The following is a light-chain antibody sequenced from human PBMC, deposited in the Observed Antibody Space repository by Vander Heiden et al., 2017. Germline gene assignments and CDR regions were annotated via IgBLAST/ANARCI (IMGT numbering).Light chain of an antibody. CDR3: NSRDSSGNHLV. CDR2: GKN. CDR1: SLRSYY. V-gene: IGLV3-19*01. J-gene: IGLJ3*02. Sequence: SSELTQDPAVSVALGQTVRITCQGDSLRSYYASWYQQKPGQAPVLGIYGKNNRPSGIPDRFAGSSSGDTAYLTITGAQAEDEADYDCNSRDSSGNHLVFGGGTKLTVL.